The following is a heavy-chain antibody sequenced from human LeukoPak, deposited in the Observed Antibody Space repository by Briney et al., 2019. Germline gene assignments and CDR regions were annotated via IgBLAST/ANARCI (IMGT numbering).Heavy chain of an antibody. Sequence: SGGSLRLSCAASGFTVSNNYMSWVRQAPGKGLEWVSVIYSGGSTYYADSVKGRFTISRDNSKNTLYLQMNSLRAEDTAVYYCAKVQRRYYDSSDYFDYWGQGTLVTVSS. D-gene: IGHD3-22*01. CDR3: AKVQRRYYDSSDYFDY. V-gene: IGHV3-66*01. J-gene: IGHJ4*02. CDR2: IYSGGST. CDR1: GFTVSNNY.